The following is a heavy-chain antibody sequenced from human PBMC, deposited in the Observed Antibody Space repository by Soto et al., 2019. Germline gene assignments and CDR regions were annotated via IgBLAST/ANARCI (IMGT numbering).Heavy chain of an antibody. CDR3: AKAVYNWNDGFFDY. J-gene: IGHJ4*02. D-gene: IGHD1-1*01. CDR2: ISYDGINK. CDR1: GFIFSSYG. Sequence: QVQLVESGGGVVQPGRSLRLSCAASGFIFSSYGMHWVRQAPGKGLEWVAVISYDGINKYYSDSVKGRFTISRDNSKNTLYLQMISLRGEDTAVYYCAKAVYNWNDGFFDYWGQGTLVTVSS. V-gene: IGHV3-30*18.